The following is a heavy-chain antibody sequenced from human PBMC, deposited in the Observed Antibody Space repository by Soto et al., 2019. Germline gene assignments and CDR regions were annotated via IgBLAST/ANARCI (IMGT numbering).Heavy chain of an antibody. CDR1: GFTFSSYW. CDR3: ARIVSDAFDI. V-gene: IGHV3-7*01. Sequence: EVQLVESGGGLVQPGGSLRLSCVASGFTFSSYWMSWVRQAPGKGLEWLANIKQDGSERYYVDSAKGRFSITRDNAKNSLYLQMNSLRAEDTAVYYCARIVSDAFDIWGQGTMVTVSS. J-gene: IGHJ3*02. D-gene: IGHD3-22*01. CDR2: IKQDGSER.